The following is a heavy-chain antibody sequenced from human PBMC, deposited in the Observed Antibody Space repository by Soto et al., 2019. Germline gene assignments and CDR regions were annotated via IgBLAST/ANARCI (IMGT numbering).Heavy chain of an antibody. CDR1: GGSISSGGYY. D-gene: IGHD4-17*01. J-gene: IGHJ3*02. CDR2: IYYSGST. CDR3: ARDMTTVTHGAFDI. Sequence: TLSLNCTFSGGSISSGGYYWSWIRQHPGKDLEWIGYIYYSGSTYYNPSLTSRVTISVDTFKNQFSLKLSSVTAADTAVYYCARDMTTVTHGAFDIWGQWTMVTVTS. V-gene: IGHV4-31*03.